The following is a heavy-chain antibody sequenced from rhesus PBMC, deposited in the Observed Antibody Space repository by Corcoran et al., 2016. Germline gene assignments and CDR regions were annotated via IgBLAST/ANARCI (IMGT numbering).Heavy chain of an antibody. CDR2: ISGSDGGT. J-gene: IGHJ1*01. D-gene: IGHD3-16*01. V-gene: IGHV4-106*01. CDR3: ARGSGSYYNAEYFKF. Sequence: QVQLQESGPGLVKPSETLSLTCAVSGGSISDDCYWIWIRQPPGKGLAWIGYISGSDGGTTYNPSLKSRVAISMDASKNRCSLRLSSVTAADTAVYYCARGSGSYYNAEYFKFWGQGALVTVSS. CDR1: GGSISDDCY.